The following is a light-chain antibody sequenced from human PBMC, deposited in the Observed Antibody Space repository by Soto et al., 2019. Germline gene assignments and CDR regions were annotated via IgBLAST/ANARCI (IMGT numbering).Light chain of an antibody. J-gene: IGLJ3*02. CDR1: SSNIANNI. CDR3: AAWDDSLNAPV. V-gene: IGLV1-44*01. Sequence: QAVVTQPPSASGTPGQRVTLSCSGSSSNIANNIVNWYQQFPGTAPKLVIYSNSQRPLGVPDRFSGSKSGSSASLAISGLQSEDEADYYCAAWDDSLNAPVFGGGTKLTVL. CDR2: SNS.